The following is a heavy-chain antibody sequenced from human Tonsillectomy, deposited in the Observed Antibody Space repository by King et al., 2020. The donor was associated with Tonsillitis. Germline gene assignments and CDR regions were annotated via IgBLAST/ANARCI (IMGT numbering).Heavy chain of an antibody. CDR3: AHSGYDILTGYPLYYFDY. V-gene: IGHV2-5*01. J-gene: IGHJ4*02. Sequence: QVTLQESGPTLVKPTQTLTLTCTFSGFSLSTSGVGVGWIRQPPGKALEWLALIYWNDDKRYSPSLKSRLTITKDTSKNQVVLTMTNMDPVDTATYYCAHSGYDILTGYPLYYFDYWGQGTLVTVSS. D-gene: IGHD3-9*01. CDR2: IYWNDDK. CDR1: GFSLSTSGVG.